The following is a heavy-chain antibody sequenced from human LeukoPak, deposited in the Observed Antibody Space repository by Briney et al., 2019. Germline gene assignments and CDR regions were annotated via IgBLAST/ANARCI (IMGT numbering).Heavy chain of an antibody. J-gene: IGHJ4*02. CDR1: GGSFSGYD. D-gene: IGHD6-13*01. CDR2: INHSGST. V-gene: IGHV4-34*01. CDR3: ARGGRIAAAGTGYFDY. Sequence: PSETLSLTCAVDGGSFSGYDWSWIRQPPGKGREWIGEINHSGSTNYNPSLKSRVTISVDTSKNQFSLKLSSVTAADTAVYYCARGGRIAAAGTGYFDYWGQGTLVTVSS.